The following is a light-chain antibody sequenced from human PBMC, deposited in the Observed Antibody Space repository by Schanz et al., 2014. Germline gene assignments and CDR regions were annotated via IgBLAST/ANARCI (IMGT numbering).Light chain of an antibody. Sequence: EIVLTQSPGTLSLSPGERATLSCRASQSVTSTYLAWYQQKPGQAPRLLIYEASNRATGIPARFSGSGSGTDFTLTISRLEPQDFAVYYCQQCGGSPPYTFGQGTKLEIK. CDR1: QSVTSTY. J-gene: IGKJ2*01. V-gene: IGKV3-20*01. CDR3: QQCGGSPPYT. CDR2: EAS.